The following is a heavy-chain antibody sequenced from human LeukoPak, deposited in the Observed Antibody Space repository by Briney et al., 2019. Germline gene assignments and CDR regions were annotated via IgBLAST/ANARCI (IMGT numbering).Heavy chain of an antibody. J-gene: IGHJ3*02. Sequence: PGGSLRLSCAASEFTVSSNYMTWVRQAPGKGLEWVSAISGSGGSTYYADSVKGRFTISRDNSKNTLYLQMNSLRAEDTAVYYCAKGQYYYDSSGYDAFDIWGQGTMVTVSS. CDR3: AKGQYYYDSSGYDAFDI. CDR1: EFTVSSNY. D-gene: IGHD3-22*01. V-gene: IGHV3-23*01. CDR2: ISGSGGST.